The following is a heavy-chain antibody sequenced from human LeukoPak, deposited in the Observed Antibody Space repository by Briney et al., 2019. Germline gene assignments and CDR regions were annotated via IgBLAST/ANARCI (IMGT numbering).Heavy chain of an antibody. J-gene: IGHJ4*02. CDR3: ARGRYSSGPAHLFDY. V-gene: IGHV1-69*04. CDR2: IIPILGIA. CDR1: GGTFSSYA. Sequence: ASVKVSCKASGGTFSSYAISWVRQAPGQGLEWMGRIIPILGIANYAQKFQGRVTITADKSTSTAYMELSSLRSEDTAVYYCARGRYSSGPAHLFDYWGQGTLVTVSS. D-gene: IGHD6-19*01.